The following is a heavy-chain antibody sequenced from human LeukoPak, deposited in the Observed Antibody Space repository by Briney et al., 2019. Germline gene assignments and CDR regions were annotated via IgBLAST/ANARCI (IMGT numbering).Heavy chain of an antibody. J-gene: IGHJ4*02. Sequence: QAGGSLTLSCAASRFTFNKCAMSWVRQAPGKGLEWVSGVSGNGAVTYYADSVKGRFTISRDNSKNSLFLQMNSQRAEDTAVYYRAKTPWFSSGWSIDYWGQGTLVTVSS. D-gene: IGHD6-13*01. CDR3: AKTPWFSSGWSIDY. CDR2: VSGNGAVT. V-gene: IGHV3-23*01. CDR1: RFTFNKCA.